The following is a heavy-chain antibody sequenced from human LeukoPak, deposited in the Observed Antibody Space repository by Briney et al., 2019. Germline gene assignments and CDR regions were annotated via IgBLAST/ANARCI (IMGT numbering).Heavy chain of an antibody. V-gene: IGHV3-66*01. Sequence: PGGSLRLSCAASGFTVSSKYMTWVRQAPGKGLEWVSVIYSGGSTYYADSVKGRFTISRDNSKNTLYLQMNSLRVEDTAVYYCALGLVTDYWGQGTLVTVSS. J-gene: IGHJ4*02. CDR1: GFTVSSKY. CDR2: IYSGGST. CDR3: ALGLVTDY. D-gene: IGHD3-9*01.